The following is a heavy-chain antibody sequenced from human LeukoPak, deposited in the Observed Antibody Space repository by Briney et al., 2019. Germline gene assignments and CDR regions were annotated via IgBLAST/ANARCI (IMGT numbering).Heavy chain of an antibody. Sequence: PSETLSLTCAVYGGSFSGYYWSWIRQPPGKGLEWIGEINHSGSTNYNPSLKSRVTISVDTSKNQFSLKLSSVTAADTAVYYCARGGYTYATYYFDYWGQRTLVTVSS. CDR3: ARGGYTYATYYFDY. CDR2: INHSGST. CDR1: GGSFSGYY. D-gene: IGHD5-18*01. J-gene: IGHJ4*02. V-gene: IGHV4-34*01.